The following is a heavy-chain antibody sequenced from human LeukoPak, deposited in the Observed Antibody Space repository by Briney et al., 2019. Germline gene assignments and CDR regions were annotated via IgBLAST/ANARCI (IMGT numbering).Heavy chain of an antibody. J-gene: IGHJ4*02. CDR3: AREGSPRPHVDY. CDR1: GYSISSGYY. CDR2: IYHSGST. D-gene: IGHD3-10*01. Sequence: SETLSLTCTVSGYSISSGYYWGWIRPPPGKGLEWIGSIYHSGSTYYNPSLKSRVTISVDTSKNQFSLKLSSVTAADTAVYYCAREGSPRPHVDYWGQGTLVTVSS. V-gene: IGHV4-38-2*02.